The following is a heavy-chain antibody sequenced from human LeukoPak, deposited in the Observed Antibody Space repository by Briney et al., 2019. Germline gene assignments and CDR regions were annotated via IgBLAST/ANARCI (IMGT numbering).Heavy chain of an antibody. CDR2: IKQDGSEK. Sequence: GGSLRLSCAASGFTFSSYTMSWVRQAPGKGLEWVANIKQDGSEKYYVDSVKGRFTISRDNTKNSLYLQMNSLRAEDTAVYYCARGRSSEDYWGQGTLVTVSS. CDR3: ARGRSSEDY. J-gene: IGHJ4*02. D-gene: IGHD6-6*01. V-gene: IGHV3-7*01. CDR1: GFTFSSYT.